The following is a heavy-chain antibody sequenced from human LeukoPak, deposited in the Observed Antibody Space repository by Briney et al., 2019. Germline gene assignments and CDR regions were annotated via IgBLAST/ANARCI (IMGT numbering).Heavy chain of an antibody. CDR2: ISYDGSNK. D-gene: IGHD2-21*02. CDR1: GFTFSSYG. CDR3: AKDQRIVVGTAIRGPFDY. Sequence: GGPLRLSCAASGFTFSSYGMHWVRQAPGKGLEWVAVISYDGSNKYYADSVKGRFTISRDNSKNTLYLQMNGLRAEDTAVYYCAKDQRIVVGTAIRGPFDYWGQGTLVTVSS. V-gene: IGHV3-30*18. J-gene: IGHJ4*02.